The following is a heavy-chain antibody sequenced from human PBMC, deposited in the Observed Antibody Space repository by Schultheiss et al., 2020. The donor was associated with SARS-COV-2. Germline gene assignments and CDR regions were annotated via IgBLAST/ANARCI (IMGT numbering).Heavy chain of an antibody. D-gene: IGHD3-22*01. CDR2: ISSSSSYI. CDR1: GFTFSSYS. Sequence: GESLKISCAASGFTFSSYSMNWVRQAPGKGLEWVSSISSSSSYIYYADSVKGRFTISRDNAKNSLYLQMNSLRAEDTAVYYCARETMKGGYYYYGMDVWGQGTTVTVSS. CDR3: ARETMKGGYYYYGMDV. J-gene: IGHJ6*02. V-gene: IGHV3-21*01.